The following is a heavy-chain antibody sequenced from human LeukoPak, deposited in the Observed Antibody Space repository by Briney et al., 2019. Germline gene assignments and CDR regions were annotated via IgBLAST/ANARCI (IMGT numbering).Heavy chain of an antibody. V-gene: IGHV1-18*01. CDR3: AKDWHILTGRNCFDP. J-gene: IGHJ5*02. CDR2: ITSYNGDT. CDR1: AGTFSNYG. Sequence: GCSVKVSCKASAGTFSNYGMSWVRQAPGQGLEWMGWITSYNGDTNYAQKFQGRVTMSTDTSTSTAYMELRSLRFDDTAIYYCAKDWHILTGRNCFDPWGQGTLVTVSS. D-gene: IGHD3-9*01.